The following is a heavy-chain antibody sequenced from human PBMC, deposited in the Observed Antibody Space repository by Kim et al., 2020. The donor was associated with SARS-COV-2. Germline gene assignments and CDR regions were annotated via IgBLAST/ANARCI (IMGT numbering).Heavy chain of an antibody. CDR1: GFTFSNAS. CDR2: IKCKTDGETT. CDR3: TPSPEMLSVSS. J-gene: IGHJ5*02. D-gene: IGHD3-16*02. V-gene: IGHV3-15*01. Sequence: GFLRLSCAASGFTFSNASMSWVRQAPGKGLEWVCRIKCKTDGETTDYGVPVKFRFIIARDNIKNTLHLQMIRLKIKDTAVYYCTPSPEMLSVSSWDQGT.